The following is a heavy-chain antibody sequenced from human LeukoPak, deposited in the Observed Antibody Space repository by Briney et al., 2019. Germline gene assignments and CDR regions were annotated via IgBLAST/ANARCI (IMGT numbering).Heavy chain of an antibody. J-gene: IGHJ5*02. CDR2: MNPRSGDT. D-gene: IGHD6-19*01. V-gene: IGHV1-8*01. CDR1: GYTLTNYD. Sequence: ASVMVSCKASGYTLTNYDINWVRQATGQGLEWMGWMNPRSGDTRYSQKFQGRLTIARNTSMNTASMELSSLKSEDTAVYYCARSKAVGGAGWLDPWGQGTLDIVSS. CDR3: ARSKAVGGAGWLDP.